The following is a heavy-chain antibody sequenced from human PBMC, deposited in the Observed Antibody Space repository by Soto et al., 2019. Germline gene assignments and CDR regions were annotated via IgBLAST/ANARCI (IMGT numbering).Heavy chain of an antibody. CDR1: GGTFSNYA. Sequence: QVKLVQSGAEVKKPGSSVKVSCKVSGGTFSNYAIDWVRLAPGHGLEWMGGIVPIFGTTYYTQKFQGRATISADDSTTTAYLEMSSLRSEDTAIYYCARVEAVAGLYNYHGLDVWGQGTAVTVSS. D-gene: IGHD6-19*01. CDR3: ARVEAVAGLYNYHGLDV. V-gene: IGHV1-69*12. J-gene: IGHJ6*02. CDR2: IVPIFGTT.